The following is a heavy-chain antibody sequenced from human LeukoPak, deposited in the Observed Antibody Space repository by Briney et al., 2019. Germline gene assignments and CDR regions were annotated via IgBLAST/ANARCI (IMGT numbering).Heavy chain of an antibody. V-gene: IGHV3-49*04. J-gene: IGHJ4*02. CDR2: IRSKRSGGT. CDR1: GFSLGDYG. Sequence: GGSLRLSCSGSGFSLGDYGINWVRQAPGKGLEWVGFIRSKRSGGTEYGAPVNGRIIISRDGAKNIVYLEMDSLRTEDTAVYYCNRWHSGVSYSNVWGPGTLVTVSS. D-gene: IGHD2-15*01. CDR3: NRWHSGVSYSNV.